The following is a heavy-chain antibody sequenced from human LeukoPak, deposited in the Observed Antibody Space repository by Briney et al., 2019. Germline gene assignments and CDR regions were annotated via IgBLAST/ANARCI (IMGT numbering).Heavy chain of an antibody. CDR2: IKQDGSEK. Sequence: GGPLRLSCAASGFTFSSYWMSWVRQAPGKGLEWVANIKQDGSEKYYVDSVKGRFAISRDNAKNSLYLQMNSLRAEDTAVYYCARVGGLREYYFDYWGQGTLVTVSS. CDR1: GFTFSSYW. D-gene: IGHD2-15*01. CDR3: ARVGGLREYYFDY. V-gene: IGHV3-7*01. J-gene: IGHJ4*02.